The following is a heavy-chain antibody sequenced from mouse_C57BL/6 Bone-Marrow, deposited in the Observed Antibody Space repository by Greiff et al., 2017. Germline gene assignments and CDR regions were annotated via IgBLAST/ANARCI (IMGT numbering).Heavy chain of an antibody. J-gene: IGHJ2*01. CDR3: ARRQLRPYYFDY. Sequence: VQLKESGPGLVKPSQSLSLTCSVTGYSITSGYYWNWIRQFPGNKLEWMGYISYDGSNNYNPSLKNRISITRDTSKNQFFLKLNSVTTEDTATYYCARRQLRPYYFDYWGQGTTLTVSS. V-gene: IGHV3-6*01. CDR1: GYSITSGYY. D-gene: IGHD3-2*02. CDR2: ISYDGSN.